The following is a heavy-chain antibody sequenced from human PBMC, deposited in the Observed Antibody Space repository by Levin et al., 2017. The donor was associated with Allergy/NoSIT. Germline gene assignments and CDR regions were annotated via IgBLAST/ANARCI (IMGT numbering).Heavy chain of an antibody. J-gene: IGHJ4*02. V-gene: IGHV3-21*01. D-gene: IGHD5-18*01. CDR1: GFTFSSYS. CDR2: ISSSSSYI. CDR3: ARGSIGGYSYGYGY. Sequence: GGSLRLSCAASGFTFSSYSMNWVRQAPGKGLEWVSSISSSSSYIYYADSVKGRFTISRDNAKNSLYLQMNSLRAEDTAVYYCARGSIGGYSYGYGYWGQGTLVTVSS.